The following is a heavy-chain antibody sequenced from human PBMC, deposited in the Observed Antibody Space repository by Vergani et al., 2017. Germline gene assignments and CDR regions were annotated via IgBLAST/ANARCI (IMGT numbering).Heavy chain of an antibody. V-gene: IGHV3-33*01. D-gene: IGHD2/OR15-2a*01. Sequence: QVQLVESGGGVVQPGTSLRLSCAASGFIFKNHGMQWVRQAPGKGLEWVALIWDDGSKKNYGDSMKGRFTISRDNSKDTLYLEMNSLRGEDSAVYYCMRHSRFRSCKSVNCSSWDYWGQGTPVTVSS. CDR1: GFIFKNHG. CDR3: MRHSRFRSCKSVNCSSWDY. J-gene: IGHJ4*02. CDR2: IWDDGSKK.